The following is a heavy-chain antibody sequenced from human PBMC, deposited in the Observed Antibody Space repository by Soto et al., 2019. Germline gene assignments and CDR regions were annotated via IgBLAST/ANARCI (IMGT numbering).Heavy chain of an antibody. CDR3: ARAREDYDSSGYYTH. Sequence: QVQLVESGGGVVQPGRSLRLSCAASGFTFSSYGMHWVRQAPGKGLEWVAVIWYDGSNKYYADSVKGRFTISRDNSKNTLYLQMNSLRAEDTAVYYCARAREDYDSSGYYTHWGQGTLVTVSS. CDR2: IWYDGSNK. J-gene: IGHJ4*02. D-gene: IGHD3-22*01. V-gene: IGHV3-33*01. CDR1: GFTFSSYG.